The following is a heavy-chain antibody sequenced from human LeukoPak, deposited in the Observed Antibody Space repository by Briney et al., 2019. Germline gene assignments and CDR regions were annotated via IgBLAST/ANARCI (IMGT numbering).Heavy chain of an antibody. D-gene: IGHD2-21*02. CDR2: LYYSGST. CDR3: ARPGQGVTPYWYFDL. CDR1: GGSISSSCYY. V-gene: IGHV4-39*07. J-gene: IGHJ2*01. Sequence: PSETLSLPCTVSGGSISSSCYYWGWIRQPPGKGLEGIGRLYYSGSTYYNPSLKSRVTISVDTSKSQVSLKLSSLTAADTAVYYCARPGQGVTPYWYFDLWGRGTLVTVSS.